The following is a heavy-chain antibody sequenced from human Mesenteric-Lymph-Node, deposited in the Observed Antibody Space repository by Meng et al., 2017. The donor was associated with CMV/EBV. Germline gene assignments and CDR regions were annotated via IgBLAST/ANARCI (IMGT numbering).Heavy chain of an antibody. CDR2: IYWNDDK. Sequence: SGPTLVKPTQTLTLTCTFSGFSLSTSGVGVGWIRQPPGKALEWHALIYWNDDKRYSPSLKSRLTITKDTSKNQVVLTMTNMDPVDTATYYCAHTSYYYDSSGYGGFDYWGQGTLVTVSS. V-gene: IGHV2-5*01. J-gene: IGHJ4*02. CDR3: AHTSYYYDSSGYGGFDY. CDR1: GFSLSTSGVG. D-gene: IGHD3-22*01.